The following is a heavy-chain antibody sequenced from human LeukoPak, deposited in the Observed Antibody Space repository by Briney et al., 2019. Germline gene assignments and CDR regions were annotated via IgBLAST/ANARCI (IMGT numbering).Heavy chain of an antibody. V-gene: IGHV3-23*01. D-gene: IGHD1-1*01. J-gene: IGHJ4*02. Sequence: GGSLRLSCAASGFTFSSYWMSWVRQAPGKGLEWVSGISGSSGTTNYADSVKDRFIISRDNSKDTLFLQMNSLRVEDTAVYYCANTGSYSLYWGQGTLVTVSS. CDR1: GFTFSSYW. CDR3: ANTGSYSLY. CDR2: ISGSSGTT.